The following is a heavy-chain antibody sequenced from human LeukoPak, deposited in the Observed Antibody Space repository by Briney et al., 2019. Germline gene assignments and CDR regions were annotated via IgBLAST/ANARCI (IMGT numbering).Heavy chain of an antibody. CDR3: ARPYSSSWASPTFGYFDY. CDR1: GFTFSSYA. J-gene: IGHJ4*02. CDR2: ISYDGSNK. Sequence: GGSLRLSCAASGFTFSSYAMSWVRQAPGKGLEWVAVISYDGSNKYCADSVKGRFTISRDNSKNTLYLQMNSLRAEDTAVYYCARPYSSSWASPTFGYFDYWGQGTLVTVSS. D-gene: IGHD6-13*01. V-gene: IGHV3-30-3*01.